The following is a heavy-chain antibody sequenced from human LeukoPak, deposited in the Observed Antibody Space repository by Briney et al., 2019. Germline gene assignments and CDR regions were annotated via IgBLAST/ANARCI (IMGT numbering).Heavy chain of an antibody. Sequence: SETLSLTCAVYGGSFSGYYWSWIRQPPGKGLEWIGEINHSGSTNYNPSLKSRVTISVDTSKNQFSLKLSSVTAADTAVYYCAGAASSGYYYYMDVWGKGTTVTISS. V-gene: IGHV4-34*01. CDR1: GGSFSGYY. CDR3: AGAASSGYYYYMDV. CDR2: INHSGST. J-gene: IGHJ6*03.